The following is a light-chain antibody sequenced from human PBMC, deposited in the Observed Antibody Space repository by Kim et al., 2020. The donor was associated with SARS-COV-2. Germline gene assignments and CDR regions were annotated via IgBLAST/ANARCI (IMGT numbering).Light chain of an antibody. Sequence: APGERATLSGRASQSVSSSYLAWYRQKPGQAPRLRIYGASTRATGIPDRFSGNGSGTDFTLTISRLEPEDFAVYYCQQYGSSSITFGQGTRLEIK. V-gene: IGKV3-20*01. CDR1: QSVSSSY. CDR2: GAS. J-gene: IGKJ5*01. CDR3: QQYGSSSIT.